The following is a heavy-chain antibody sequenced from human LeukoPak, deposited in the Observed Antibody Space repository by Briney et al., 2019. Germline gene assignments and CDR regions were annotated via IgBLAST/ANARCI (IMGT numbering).Heavy chain of an antibody. V-gene: IGHV3-30*02. CDR3: AKDFTYGSGSYYYFDY. CDR1: GFTFSDYD. Sequence: GGSLRLSCAPSGFTFSDYDMHWVRQAPGKGLEWVAFIRYDGSNKYYADSVKGRFTISRDNSKNTLYLQMNSLRAEDTAVYYCAKDFTYGSGSYYYFDYWGQGTLVTVSS. D-gene: IGHD3-10*01. CDR2: IRYDGSNK. J-gene: IGHJ4*02.